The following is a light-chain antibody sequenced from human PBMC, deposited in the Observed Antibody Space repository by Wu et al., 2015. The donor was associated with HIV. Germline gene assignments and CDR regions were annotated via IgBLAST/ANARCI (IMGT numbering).Light chain of an antibody. CDR3: QQYDAPSFT. CDR1: QSISSW. CDR2: KAS. J-gene: IGKJ2*01. V-gene: IGKV1-5*03. Sequence: DIQMTQSPSTLSASVGDRVTITCRASQSISSWLAWYQKKPGKAPKLLIYKASTLESGVPSRFSGRGAGTEFSLTISSLQPDDSATYYCQQYDAPSFTFGQGTKAGDQT.